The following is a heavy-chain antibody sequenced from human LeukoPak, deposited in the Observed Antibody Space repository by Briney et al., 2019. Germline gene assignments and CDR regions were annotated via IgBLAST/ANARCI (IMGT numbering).Heavy chain of an antibody. V-gene: IGHV1-18*01. CDR3: ARDDGYKFGKFDY. CDR2: ISAYNGNT. J-gene: IGHJ4*02. Sequence: ASVKVSCKASGYTFTSYGISWLRQAPGQGLEWMGWISAYNGNTKYAQEFQGRVTMTTDTSTSTAYMELSSLRSEDTAVYYCARDDGYKFGKFDYWGQGTLVTVSS. CDR1: GYTFTSYG. D-gene: IGHD5-24*01.